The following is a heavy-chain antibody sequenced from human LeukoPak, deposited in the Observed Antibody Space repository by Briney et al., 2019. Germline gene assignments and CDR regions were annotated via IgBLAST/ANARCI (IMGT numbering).Heavy chain of an antibody. CDR1: GFIVTGNY. CDR2: IYSGGTT. CDR3: ARGIRGYSYGYDY. J-gene: IGHJ4*02. V-gene: IGHV3-66*01. D-gene: IGHD5-18*01. Sequence: GRSLRLSCAVSGFIVTGNYMTWVRLAPGKGLEWVSTIYSGGTTFYTDSVRGRFTISRDNSENTLYLQMNSLRAEDTAVYYCARGIRGYSYGYDYWGQGTLVTVSS.